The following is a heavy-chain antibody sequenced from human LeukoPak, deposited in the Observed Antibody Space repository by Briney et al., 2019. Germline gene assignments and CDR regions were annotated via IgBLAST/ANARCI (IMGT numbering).Heavy chain of an antibody. CDR3: ARARNIVVVGYFDY. D-gene: IGHD2-2*01. CDR2: IYYSGST. J-gene: IGHJ4*02. Sequence: SQTLSPTCTVSGGSISSGDYYWSWIRQPPGKGLEWLGYIYYSGSTYYNPSLKSRVTISVDTSKNQFSLKLSSVTAADTAVYYCARARNIVVVGYFDYWGQGTLVTASS. CDR1: GGSISSGDYY. V-gene: IGHV4-30-4*08.